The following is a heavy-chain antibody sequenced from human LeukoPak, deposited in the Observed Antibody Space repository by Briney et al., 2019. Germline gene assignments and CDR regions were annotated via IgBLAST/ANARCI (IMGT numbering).Heavy chain of an antibody. CDR2: VYSSGLT. CDR3: EKYLRDSGTYYFDN. Sequence: SETLSLTCTVSGGSINNYYWSWIRQPPGKGLEWIGYVYSSGLTNYNPSLRSRVTISIDTSRSQLFLKLNSVTAADTAVYYCEKYLRDSGTYYFDNWGQGALVTVSS. V-gene: IGHV4-59*01. D-gene: IGHD2-2*02. CDR1: GGSINNYY. J-gene: IGHJ4*02.